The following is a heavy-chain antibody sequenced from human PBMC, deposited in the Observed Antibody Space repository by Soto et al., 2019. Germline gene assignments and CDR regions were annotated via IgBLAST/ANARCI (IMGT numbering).Heavy chain of an antibody. CDR2: INGNNGNT. D-gene: IGHD1-26*01. CDR3: ARDLGGWPDY. J-gene: IGHJ4*02. Sequence: GASVKVSCKASGYTFTGYYMHWVRQAPGQGLEWMGWINGNNGNTKYAQKLQGRVTMTTDTSTSTAYMELRSRRSDDTAVYYCARDLGGWPDYWGQGILVTVSS. CDR1: GYTFTGYY. V-gene: IGHV1-18*04.